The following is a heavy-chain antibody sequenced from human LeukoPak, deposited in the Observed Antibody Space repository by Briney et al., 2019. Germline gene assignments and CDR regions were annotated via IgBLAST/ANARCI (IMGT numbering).Heavy chain of an antibody. D-gene: IGHD3-9*01. CDR1: GFTFTSYS. V-gene: IGHV3-30*03. J-gene: IGHJ5*02. Sequence: GGSLSLSCAASGFTFTSYSMNWVRQAPGKGLEWVAVISYDGSNEYYADSVKGRFTISRDNSKSTLYLQMNSLIPEDTAVYYCARDGVTTWNYDILTGYYGPSNWFDPWGQGTLVTVSS. CDR2: ISYDGSNE. CDR3: ARDGVTTWNYDILTGYYGPSNWFDP.